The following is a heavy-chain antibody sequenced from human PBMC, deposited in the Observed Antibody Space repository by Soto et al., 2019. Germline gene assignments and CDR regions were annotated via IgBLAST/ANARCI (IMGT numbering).Heavy chain of an antibody. CDR1: GYTFTTYA. D-gene: IGHD6-19*01. Sequence: QVQLVQSGAEVKKPGASVKVSCKASGYTFTTYAMHWVRQAPGQRLEWMGWINAGNGNTKYSQKFQGRVTITRDTSASTAYMELSSLRSEDTAVYSCARVTSTGWRLMDVWGQGTTVTVSS. CDR3: ARVTSTGWRLMDV. CDR2: INAGNGNT. V-gene: IGHV1-3*01. J-gene: IGHJ6*02.